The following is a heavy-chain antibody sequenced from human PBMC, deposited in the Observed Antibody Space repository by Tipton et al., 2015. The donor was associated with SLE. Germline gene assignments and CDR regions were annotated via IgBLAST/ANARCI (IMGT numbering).Heavy chain of an antibody. CDR2: INYSGST. CDR3: ARDFPLTYYYDSSGYYG. V-gene: IGHV4-39*07. Sequence: LRLSCTVSGGSISSSSYYWGWIRQPPGKGLEWIGSINYSGSTFYNPSLKSRVTISVDTSKNQFSLKLSSVTAADTAVYYCARDFPLTYYYDSSGYYGWGQGTLVTVSS. D-gene: IGHD3-22*01. J-gene: IGHJ4*02. CDR1: GGSISSSSYY.